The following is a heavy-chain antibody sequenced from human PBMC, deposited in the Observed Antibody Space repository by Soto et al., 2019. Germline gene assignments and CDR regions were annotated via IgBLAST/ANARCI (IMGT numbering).Heavy chain of an antibody. V-gene: IGHV3-23*01. D-gene: IGHD2-2*01. CDR2: ISGSGGST. CDR1: GFTFSSYA. CDR3: AKDGKMGPAAMPFDY. J-gene: IGHJ4*02. Sequence: GGSLRLSCAASGFTFSSYAMSWVRQAPGKGLEWVSAISGSGGSTYYADSVKGRFTISRDNSKNTLYLQMNSLRAEDTAVYYCAKDGKMGPAAMPFDYWGQGTLVTVSS.